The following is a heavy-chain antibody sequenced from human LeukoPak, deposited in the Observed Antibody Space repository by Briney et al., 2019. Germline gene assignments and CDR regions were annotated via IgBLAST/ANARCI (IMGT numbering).Heavy chain of an antibody. CDR3: ARDGPYSGSYFADFDY. Sequence: GGSLRLSCAASGFTFSSYTMNWVRQAPGKGLEWVSDISSSSTTIYCADSVKGRFTISRDNAKNSLYLQMNSLRDEDTAVYYCARDGPYSGSYFADFDYWGQGTLVTVSS. D-gene: IGHD1-26*01. V-gene: IGHV3-48*02. CDR2: ISSSSTTI. J-gene: IGHJ4*02. CDR1: GFTFSSYT.